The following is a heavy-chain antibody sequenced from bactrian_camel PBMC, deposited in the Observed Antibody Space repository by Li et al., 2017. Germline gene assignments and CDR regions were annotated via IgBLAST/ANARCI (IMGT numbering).Heavy chain of an antibody. V-gene: IGHV3-2*01. Sequence: HVQLVESGGGLVQPGGSLRLSCAASGFTFERNYITWVRQAPGKGLEWVSSIYSGGISTYYVDSVKGRFTISRDAAKNTVTLQMNSLKSEDTALYYCAIHRLRPAVVAARIHYWGQGTQVTVS. CDR3: AIHRLRPAVVAARIHY. CDR2: IYSGGIST. J-gene: IGHJ4*01. CDR1: GFTFERNY. D-gene: IGHD6*01.